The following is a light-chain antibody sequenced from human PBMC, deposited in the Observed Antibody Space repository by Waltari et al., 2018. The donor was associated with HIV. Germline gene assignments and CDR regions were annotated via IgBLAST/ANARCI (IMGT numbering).Light chain of an antibody. J-gene: IGLJ3*02. CDR1: RSNIGSNP. CDR3: ATWDDSLNGRV. Sequence: QSVLTQPPSASGTPGQRVTIPCSGSRSNIGSNPVNWYQKLPGTAPKLLISSKNHRPSGVPDRFSVSKSGTSASLAISGLQSEDEADYYCATWDDSLNGRVFGGGTKLTVL. CDR2: SKN. V-gene: IGLV1-44*01.